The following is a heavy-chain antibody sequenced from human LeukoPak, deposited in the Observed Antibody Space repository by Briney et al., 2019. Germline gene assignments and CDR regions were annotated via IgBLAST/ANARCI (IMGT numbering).Heavy chain of an antibody. Sequence: GGSLRLSCAASGFTFSSYAMSWVRQAPGKGLEWVSFISSSGSTIYYADSVKGRFTISRDNAKNSLYLQMNSLRAEDTAVYYCAELGITMIGGVWGKGTTVTISS. CDR1: GFTFSSYA. CDR3: AELGITMIGGV. J-gene: IGHJ6*04. V-gene: IGHV3-48*03. D-gene: IGHD3-10*02. CDR2: ISSSGSTI.